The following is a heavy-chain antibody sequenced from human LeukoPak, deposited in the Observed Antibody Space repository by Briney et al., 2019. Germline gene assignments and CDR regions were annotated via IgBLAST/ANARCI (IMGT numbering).Heavy chain of an antibody. J-gene: IGHJ4*02. Sequence: GGSLRLSCAASGFTLRSYTMNWVRQAPGKGLEWVSSIGISSNKIYYADSVKGRFIVSRDNAKSSVYLQMNSLRAEDTAVYYCARDGTRAYTGYDFDFWGQGTLVSVSS. CDR3: ARDGTRAYTGYDFDF. CDR1: GFTLRSYT. CDR2: IGISSNKI. D-gene: IGHD5-12*01. V-gene: IGHV3-21*01.